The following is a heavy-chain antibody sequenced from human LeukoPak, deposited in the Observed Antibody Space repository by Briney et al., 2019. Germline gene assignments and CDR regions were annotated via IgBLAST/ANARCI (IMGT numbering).Heavy chain of an antibody. Sequence: SETLSLTCAVSADTFSSHYWTWIRQSPGKGLEWIGYISYIGSTNYNPSLKSRVTFSIDTSKNQFSLKLRSVTAADTAVYYCARDLVTVTKGFDIWGQGTMVSVSS. CDR2: ISYIGST. CDR3: ARDLVTVTKGFDI. CDR1: ADTFSSHY. V-gene: IGHV4-59*11. J-gene: IGHJ3*02. D-gene: IGHD4-17*01.